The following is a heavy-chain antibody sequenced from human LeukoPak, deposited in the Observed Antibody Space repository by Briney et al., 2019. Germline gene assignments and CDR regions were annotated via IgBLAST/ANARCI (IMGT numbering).Heavy chain of an antibody. V-gene: IGHV3-23*01. CDR3: VKSASSNEAGTTHY. Sequence: GGSLRLSCAASGFTFSSYAMSWVRQTPGKGLEWVAVISGSGGSTYYADSVKGRFTISRDNSKNTLYLQMNRLRAEDTAVYYCVKSASSNEAGTTHYWGQGTLVTVSS. CDR2: ISGSGGST. CDR1: GFTFSSYA. J-gene: IGHJ4*02. D-gene: IGHD6-19*01.